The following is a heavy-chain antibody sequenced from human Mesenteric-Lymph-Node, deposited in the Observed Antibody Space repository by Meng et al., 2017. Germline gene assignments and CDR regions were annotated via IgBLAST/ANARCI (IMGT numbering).Heavy chain of an antibody. CDR2: IYYSGST. CDR3: ARDSPGGYGYFDS. Sequence: HRQESGPGLVKPSQTLSLTCTVSGGSISSGGYYWSWIRQHPGKGLEWIGYIYYSGSTYYNPSLKSRVTISVDTSKNQFSLNLNSVTAADAAVYYCARDSPGGYGYFDSWGQGTLVTVSS. V-gene: IGHV4-31*03. CDR1: GGSISSGGYY. D-gene: IGHD5-12*01. J-gene: IGHJ4*02.